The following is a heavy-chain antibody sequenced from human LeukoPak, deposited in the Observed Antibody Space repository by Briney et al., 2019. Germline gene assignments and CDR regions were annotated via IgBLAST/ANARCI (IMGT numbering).Heavy chain of an antibody. D-gene: IGHD6-13*01. CDR3: ARVSPELGSSSWSPYYYGMDV. CDR2: IYYSGST. J-gene: IGHJ6*02. V-gene: IGHV4-59*01. CDR1: GGSISSYY. Sequence: SETLSLTCTVSGGSISSYYWSWIGQPPGKGLEWIGYIYYSGSTNYNPSLKSRVTISVDTSKNQFSLKLSSVTAADTAVYYCARVSPELGSSSWSPYYYGMDVWGQGTTVTVSS.